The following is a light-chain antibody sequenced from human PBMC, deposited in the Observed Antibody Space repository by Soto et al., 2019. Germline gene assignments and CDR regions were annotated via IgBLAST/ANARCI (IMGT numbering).Light chain of an antibody. Sequence: DLVMTQSPLSLPVTPGQPASISCRSSQSLVYIDGNTYLSWFQQRPGQSPRRLIYQVSKRDSGVPDRFRGSGSGADFTLKISRVEPEDVGIYYCLQATHWPPTFGQGTKVDIK. J-gene: IGKJ1*01. CDR3: LQATHWPPT. V-gene: IGKV2-30*01. CDR1: QSLVYIDGNTY. CDR2: QVS.